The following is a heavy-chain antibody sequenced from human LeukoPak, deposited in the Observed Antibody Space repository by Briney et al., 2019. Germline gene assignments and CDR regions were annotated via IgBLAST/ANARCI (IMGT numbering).Heavy chain of an antibody. V-gene: IGHV4-39*07. CDR1: GGSISSSSYY. Sequence: SETLSLTCTVSGGSISSSSYYWGWIRQPPGKGLEWIGSIYYSGSTYYNPSLKSRVTISVDTSKNQFSLKLSSVTAADTAVYYCARTEAGVERYFDWLQSWRHAFDIWGQGTMVTVSS. CDR3: ARTEAGVERYFDWLQSWRHAFDI. D-gene: IGHD3-9*01. J-gene: IGHJ3*02. CDR2: IYYSGST.